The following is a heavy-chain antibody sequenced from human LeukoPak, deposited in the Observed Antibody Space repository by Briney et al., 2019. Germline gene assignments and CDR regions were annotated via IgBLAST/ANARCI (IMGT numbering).Heavy chain of an antibody. Sequence: ASVKVSCKASGYTFTSYGISWVRQAPGQGLEWMGWISAYNGNTNYAQKLQGRVTMTTDTSTSTAYMELRSLRSDDRAVYYCARERGSNYSPLFSIDYYYYGMDVWGQGTTVTVSS. CDR3: ARERGSNYSPLFSIDYYYYGMDV. D-gene: IGHD4-4*01. CDR2: ISAYNGNT. J-gene: IGHJ6*02. V-gene: IGHV1-18*01. CDR1: GYTFTSYG.